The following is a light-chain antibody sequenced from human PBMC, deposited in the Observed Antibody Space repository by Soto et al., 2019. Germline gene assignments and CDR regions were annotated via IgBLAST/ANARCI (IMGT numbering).Light chain of an antibody. V-gene: IGLV1-44*01. CDR1: SSDIGSNT. Sequence: QSVLTQPPSASGTPGQWVTISCSGGSSDIGSNTVHWYQHLPGTAPKLLIYNGNQRPSGVPDRFSGSKSGTSASLAISGLQSEEEADYYCAAWDDSLNGPVFGGGTKLTVL. CDR3: AAWDDSLNGPV. J-gene: IGLJ2*01. CDR2: NGN.